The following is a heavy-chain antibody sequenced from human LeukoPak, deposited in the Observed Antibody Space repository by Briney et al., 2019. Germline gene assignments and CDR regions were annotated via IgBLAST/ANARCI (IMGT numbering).Heavy chain of an antibody. Sequence: PGGSLRLSCAASGFTFSSYGMPWVRQAPGKGLEWVAVIWYDGSNKYYADSVKGRFTISRDNSKNTLYLQMNSLRAEDTAVYYCAREYYYDSSGYSLFGLGYWGQGTLVTVSS. CDR2: IWYDGSNK. V-gene: IGHV3-33*01. CDR3: AREYYYDSSGYSLFGLGY. J-gene: IGHJ4*02. D-gene: IGHD3-22*01. CDR1: GFTFSSYG.